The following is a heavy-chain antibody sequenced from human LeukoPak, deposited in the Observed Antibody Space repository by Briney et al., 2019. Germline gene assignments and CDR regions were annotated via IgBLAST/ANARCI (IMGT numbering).Heavy chain of an antibody. CDR3: ARVDGSGWYGWFGP. D-gene: IGHD6-19*01. CDR1: GYSISSGYY. J-gene: IGHJ5*02. CDR2: IYYSGST. Sequence: SETLSLTCTVSGYSISSGYYWGWIRQPPGKGLEWIGSIYYSGSTYYNPSLKSRVTISVDTSKNQFSLKLSSVTAADTAVYYCARVDGSGWYGWFGPWGQGTLVTVSS. V-gene: IGHV4-38-2*02.